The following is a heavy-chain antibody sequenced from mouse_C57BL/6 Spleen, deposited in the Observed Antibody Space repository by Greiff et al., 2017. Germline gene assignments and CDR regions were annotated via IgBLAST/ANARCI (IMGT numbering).Heavy chain of an antibody. V-gene: IGHV1-64*01. CDR3: ARWGTYYSNYDAMDY. J-gene: IGHJ4*01. Sequence: QVQLKQPGAELVKPGASVKLSCKASGYTFTSYWMHWVKQRPGQGLEWIGMIHPNSGSTNYNEKFKSKATLTVDKSSSTAYMQLSSLTSEDSAVYYCARWGTYYSNYDAMDYWGQGTSVTVSS. D-gene: IGHD2-5*01. CDR2: IHPNSGST. CDR1: GYTFTSYW.